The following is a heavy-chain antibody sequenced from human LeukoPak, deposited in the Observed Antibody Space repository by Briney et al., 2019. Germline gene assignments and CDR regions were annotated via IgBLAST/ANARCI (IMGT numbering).Heavy chain of an antibody. CDR3: ARVDTPSTAAFYDAFDI. CDR1: GDSIDINNYY. Sequence: KSSETLSLTCTVSGDSIDINNYYWGWIRQPPGKELEWIASFYYGGSTYYNPSLQSRVTISLDTSKNHFSLRLRSVTAADTAVYYCARVDTPSTAAFYDAFDIWGHGTMVTVSS. D-gene: IGHD6-6*01. J-gene: IGHJ3*02. V-gene: IGHV4-39*07. CDR2: FYYGGST.